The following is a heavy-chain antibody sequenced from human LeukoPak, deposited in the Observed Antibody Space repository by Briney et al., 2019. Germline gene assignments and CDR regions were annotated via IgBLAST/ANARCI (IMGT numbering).Heavy chain of an antibody. D-gene: IGHD6-6*01. CDR1: GGSISSYY. CDR3: ARAKYSSSSIDY. CDR2: IYYSGST. V-gene: IGHV4-59*08. Sequence: SETLSLTCTVSGGSISSYYWSWIRQPPGKGLECIGYIYYSGSTHYNPSLKSRVTISVDTSKNQFSLKLTSVTAADTAVYYCARAKYSSSSIDYWGQGTLVTVSS. J-gene: IGHJ4*02.